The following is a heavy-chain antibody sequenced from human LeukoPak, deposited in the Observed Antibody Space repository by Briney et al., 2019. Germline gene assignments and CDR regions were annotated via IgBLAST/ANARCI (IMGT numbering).Heavy chain of an antibody. Sequence: ASVKVSCKASGYTFTGYYMHWVRQAPGQGLEWMGWINPNSGGTNYAQKFQGRVTMTRDTSISTAYMELSRLRSDDTAVYYCAGGMIAAAGTSEVDYWGQGTLVTVSS. CDR1: GYTFTGYY. J-gene: IGHJ4*02. D-gene: IGHD6-13*01. CDR2: INPNSGGT. V-gene: IGHV1-2*02. CDR3: AGGMIAAAGTSEVDY.